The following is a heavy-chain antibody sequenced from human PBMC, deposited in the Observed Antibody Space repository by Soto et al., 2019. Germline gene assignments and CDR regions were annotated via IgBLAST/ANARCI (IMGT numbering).Heavy chain of an antibody. CDR2: IYYSGST. J-gene: IGHJ4*02. D-gene: IGHD6-6*01. CDR3: ARAVGAPFYYLDF. Sequence: SSETLSLTCTVSGGSISSYYWSWIRQPPGKGLEWIGYIYYSGSTNYNPSLKSRVTISVDTSKNQFSLKLSSVTAADTAVYYCARAVGAPFYYLDFWGQGTLVTVSS. V-gene: IGHV4-59*01. CDR1: GGSISSYY.